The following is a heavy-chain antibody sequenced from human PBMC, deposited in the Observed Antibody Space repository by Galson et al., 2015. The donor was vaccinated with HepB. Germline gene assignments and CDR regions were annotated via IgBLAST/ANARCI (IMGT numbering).Heavy chain of an antibody. CDR2: IHQDGSDK. J-gene: IGHJ4*02. V-gene: IGHV3-7*01. D-gene: IGHD4-23*01. CDR1: GFTFSNSW. CDR3: ARGGSRWFDY. Sequence: SLRLSCAVSGFTFSNSWMRWVRQAPGKGLEWVANIHQDGSDKYYVDSVKGRFTISKDNAKNSLYLQMNSLRAEDTAVYYCARGGSRWFDYWGQGTLVTVSS.